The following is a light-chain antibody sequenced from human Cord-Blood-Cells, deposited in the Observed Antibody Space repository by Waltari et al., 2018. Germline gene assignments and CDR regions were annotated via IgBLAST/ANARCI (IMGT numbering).Light chain of an antibody. J-gene: IGKJ3*01. V-gene: IGKV3-20*01. CDR2: GAS. CDR1: QSVSSSY. CDR3: QQYGSSPFT. Sequence: EIVLTQSPGTLSLSPGERATLSCRASQSVSSSYLAWDQQKPGQAPRLLIYGASSRATGIPDRFSGSGSVTDFTLTISRLEPEDFAVYYCQQYGSSPFTFGPGTKVDIK.